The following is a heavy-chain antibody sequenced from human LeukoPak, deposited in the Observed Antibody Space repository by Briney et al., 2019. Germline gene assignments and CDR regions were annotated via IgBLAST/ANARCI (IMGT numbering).Heavy chain of an antibody. CDR2: INSDGSST. CDR1: GFTFSNYW. D-gene: IGHD6-19*01. V-gene: IGHV3-74*01. J-gene: IGHJ4*02. CDR3: SNLGIAVAGPDY. Sequence: GGSLRLSCAASGFTFSNYWMHWVRQAPGKGLVWVSRINSDGSSTSYADSVKGRFTISRDNAKNTLFLQMNSLRAEDTAVYYCSNLGIAVAGPDYWGQGTLVTVSS.